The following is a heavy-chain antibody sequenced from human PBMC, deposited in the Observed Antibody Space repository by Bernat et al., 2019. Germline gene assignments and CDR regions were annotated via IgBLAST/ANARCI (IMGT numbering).Heavy chain of an antibody. CDR1: GFTFSSYA. Sequence: EVQLLESGGGLVQPGGSLRLSCAASGFTFSSYAMSWVRPAPGKGLEWVSAISGSGGSTYYADSVKGRFTISRDNAKNTLYLQMNSLRAEDTAVYYCAKDHIGPWQLPLFDYWGQGTLVTVSS. CDR2: ISGSGGST. D-gene: IGHD1-1*01. J-gene: IGHJ4*02. V-gene: IGHV3-23*01. CDR3: AKDHIGPWQLPLFDY.